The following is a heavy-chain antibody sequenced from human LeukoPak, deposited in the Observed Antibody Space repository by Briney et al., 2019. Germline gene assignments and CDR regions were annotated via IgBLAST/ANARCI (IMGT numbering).Heavy chain of an antibody. D-gene: IGHD2-21*01. CDR2: IYYSGST. Sequence: PSETLSLTCTVSGGSISSGGYYWSWIRQHPGKGLEWIGYIYYSGSTYYNPSLKSRVTISVDTSKNQFSLKLSSVTAADTAVYYCAREGDGDWFDPWGQGTLVTVSS. V-gene: IGHV4-31*03. CDR3: AREGDGDWFDP. CDR1: GGSISSGGYY. J-gene: IGHJ5*02.